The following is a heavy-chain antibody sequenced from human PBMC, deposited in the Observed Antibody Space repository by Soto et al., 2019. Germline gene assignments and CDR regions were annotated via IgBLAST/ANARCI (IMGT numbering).Heavy chain of an antibody. D-gene: IGHD3-16*01. Sequence: ASVKVSCKASGYTFTGYYMHWVRQAPGQGLEWMGWINPNSGGTNYAQKFQGWVTMTRDTSTSTVYMELSSLRSEDTAVYLCARKTPTRFGGVLDHKGVYNCFAPWGQGTLVTVSS. CDR1: GYTFTGYY. V-gene: IGHV1-2*04. CDR2: INPNSGGT. J-gene: IGHJ5*02. CDR3: ARKTPTRFGGVLDHKGVYNCFAP.